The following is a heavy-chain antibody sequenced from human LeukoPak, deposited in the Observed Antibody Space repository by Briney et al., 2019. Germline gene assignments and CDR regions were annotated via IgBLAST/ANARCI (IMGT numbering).Heavy chain of an antibody. V-gene: IGHV4-39*01. CDR3: VRLGGYSYGSSYYFDY. Sequence: SETLSLTCTVSGGSISSSNYYWGWIRQPPGKGLEWIGNIFYSGNTYYNPSLKSRVTISVDTSKNQFSLRLSSVTAADRAVYYCVRLGGYSYGSSYYFDYWGQGTLVTVSA. CDR2: IFYSGNT. J-gene: IGHJ4*02. CDR1: GGSISSSNYY. D-gene: IGHD5-18*01.